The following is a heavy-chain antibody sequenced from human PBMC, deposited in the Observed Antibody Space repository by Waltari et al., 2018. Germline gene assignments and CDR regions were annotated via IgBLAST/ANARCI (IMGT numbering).Heavy chain of an antibody. J-gene: IGHJ2*01. CDR1: GGTFRSYA. CDR2: IIPIFGTA. V-gene: IGHV1-69*14. Sequence: QVQLVQSGAEVQKPGSSVKVSCKASGGTFRSYAISWVRQAPGQGLEWMGGIIPIFGTANYAQKFQGRVTITADKSTSTAYMELSSLRSEDTAVYYCAREGAYGSGSSYFDLWGRGTLVTVSS. D-gene: IGHD3-10*01. CDR3: AREGAYGSGSSYFDL.